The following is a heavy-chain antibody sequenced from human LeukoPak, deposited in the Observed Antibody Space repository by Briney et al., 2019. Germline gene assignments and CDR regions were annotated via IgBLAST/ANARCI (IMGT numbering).Heavy chain of an antibody. J-gene: IGHJ4*02. CDR3: ARRDSSGWYWYFDY. V-gene: IGHV4-39*01. D-gene: IGHD6-19*01. CDR2: IYYSGTT. Sequence: NASETLSLTCTVSGGSISSSYYYWGWIRQPPGKGREWIGTIYYSGTTYYNPSLKSRVTVSVDTSKNQFSLKLSSVTAADTAVYYCARRDSSGWYWYFDYWGQGTLVTVSS. CDR1: GGSISSSYYY.